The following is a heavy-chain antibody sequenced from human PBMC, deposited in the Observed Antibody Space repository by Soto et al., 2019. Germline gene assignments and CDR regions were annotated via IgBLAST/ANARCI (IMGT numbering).Heavy chain of an antibody. CDR1: GASISSGSYY. J-gene: IGHJ4*02. Sequence: QVQLQESGPGLVKPSQTLSLTCTVSGASISSGSYYWSWIRQLPGKGLEWIGYISNSGSTYYNPSLKSRVTISVDTSKNQFSLRVSSVTAADTAVYYCARAVYSNHVYWGQGTLVTLSS. CDR2: ISNSGST. V-gene: IGHV4-31*03. D-gene: IGHD4-4*01. CDR3: ARAVYSNHVY.